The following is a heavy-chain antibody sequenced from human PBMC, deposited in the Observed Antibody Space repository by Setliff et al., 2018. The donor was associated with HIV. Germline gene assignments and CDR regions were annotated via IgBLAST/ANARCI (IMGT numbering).Heavy chain of an antibody. V-gene: IGHV1-2*02. CDR2: INPNSGAT. CDR3: ARDGDYGEYGA. J-gene: IGHJ5*02. D-gene: IGHD4-17*01. Sequence: GASVKVSCKASGGTFSSYAISWVRQAPGQGLEWMGWINPNSGATNYAQKFQGRVTMTRDTSISTAYMELSSLRSEDTAVYYCARDGDYGEYGAWGQGTLVTVSS. CDR1: GGTFSSYA.